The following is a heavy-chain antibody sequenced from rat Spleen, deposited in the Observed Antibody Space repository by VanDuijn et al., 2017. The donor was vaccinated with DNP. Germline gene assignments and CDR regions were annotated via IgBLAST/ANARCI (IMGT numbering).Heavy chain of an antibody. CDR3: ARAGSRYAMDA. J-gene: IGHJ4*01. CDR1: GFTFNNYW. Sequence: EVQLVESGGGLVQPGRSLKLSCVASGFTFNNYWMTWIRQVPGKGLEWVASIISSGGGTYYPDSVKGRFTISRENAKNTLYLEMNSLRSEDTATYYCARAGSRYAMDAWGQGTSVTVSA. V-gene: IGHV5-31*01. CDR2: IISSGGGT. D-gene: IGHD1-4*01.